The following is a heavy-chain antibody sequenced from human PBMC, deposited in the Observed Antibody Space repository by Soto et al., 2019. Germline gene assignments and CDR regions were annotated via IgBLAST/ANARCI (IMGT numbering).Heavy chain of an antibody. V-gene: IGHV1-18*01. J-gene: IGHJ4*02. D-gene: IGHD3-10*01. CDR3: ARVASQFGELPTL. CDR1: GYTFTSYG. Sequence: ASVKISCKASGYTFTSYGISWVRQAPGQGLEWMGWISAYNGNTNYAQNLQGRVTMTTDTSTSTAYMELRSLRSDDTAVYYCARVASQFGELPTLWGQGTPVTVSS. CDR2: ISAYNGNT.